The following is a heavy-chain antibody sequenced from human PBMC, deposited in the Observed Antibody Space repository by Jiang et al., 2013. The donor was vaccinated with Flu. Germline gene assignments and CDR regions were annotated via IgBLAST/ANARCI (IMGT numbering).Heavy chain of an antibody. V-gene: IGHV5-51*01. CDR2: IYPGDSDT. Sequence: GAEVKKPGESLKISCKGSGYSFTSYWIGWVRQMPGKGLEWMGIIYPGDSDTRYSPSFQGQVTISADKSISTAYLQWSSLKASDTAMYYCARLREDGYIYYYYYGMDVWGQGTTVTVSS. D-gene: IGHD5-24*01. CDR3: ARLREDGYIYYYYYGMDV. J-gene: IGHJ6*02. CDR1: GYSFTSYW.